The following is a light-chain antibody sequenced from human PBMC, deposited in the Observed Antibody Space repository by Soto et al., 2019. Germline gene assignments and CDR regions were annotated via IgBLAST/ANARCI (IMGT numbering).Light chain of an antibody. Sequence: EIVMTQSPATLSVSPGERATLSCRASHSVSSNLAWYQQKPGQAPRLLIYGASTRATGIPARFSGSGSGTEFTLTITSLQSEDFAVYYCQPYNKWPPYTFGQGTKLEIK. J-gene: IGKJ2*01. V-gene: IGKV3-15*01. CDR3: QPYNKWPPYT. CDR2: GAS. CDR1: HSVSSN.